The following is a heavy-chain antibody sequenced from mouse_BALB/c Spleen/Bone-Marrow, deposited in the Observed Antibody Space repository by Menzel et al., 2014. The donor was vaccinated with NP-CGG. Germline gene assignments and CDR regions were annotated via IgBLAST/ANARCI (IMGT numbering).Heavy chain of an antibody. CDR1: GSSLTNYG. Sequence: VKLQESGPGLVAPSQSLSITCTVSGSSLTNYGVHWVRQPPGKGLEWLGVIWAGGSTNYNSALMSRLSISKDNSKSQVFLKMNSLQTDDTAMYYCARPYYGLHAMDYWGQGTSVTVSS. V-gene: IGHV2-9*02. CDR3: ARPYYGLHAMDY. J-gene: IGHJ4*01. D-gene: IGHD1-2*01. CDR2: IWAGGST.